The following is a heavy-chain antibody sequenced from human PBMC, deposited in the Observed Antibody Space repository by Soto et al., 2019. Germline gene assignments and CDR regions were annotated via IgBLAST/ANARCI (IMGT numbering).Heavy chain of an antibody. CDR1: GSTFSSYG. CDR2: ICYDGSNK. Sequence: QVQLVESGGGVVQPGRSLRLSCAASGSTFSSYGMHRVRQAPGKGLEWEAVICYDGSNKNYVDSVKGRFTISRHHSKNSVYLEMNSLKSEDTAVYYCSREITISLAFDIWGQGTMVTVSS. CDR3: SREITISLAFDI. V-gene: IGHV3-33*01. J-gene: IGHJ3*02. D-gene: IGHD3-9*01.